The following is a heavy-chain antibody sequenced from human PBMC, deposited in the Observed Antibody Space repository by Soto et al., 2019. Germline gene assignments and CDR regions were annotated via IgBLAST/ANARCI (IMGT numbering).Heavy chain of an antibody. CDR2: IYYSGST. CDR3: ARSRYSGYDSVDY. D-gene: IGHD5-12*01. Sequence: SETLSLTCTVSGGSIRSYYWGWIRQPPGKGLEWIGFIYYSGSTNYNPSLKSRVTISVDTSKNQFSLKLSSVTAADTAVYYCARSRYSGYDSVDYWGQGTLVTVSS. CDR1: GGSIRSYY. J-gene: IGHJ4*02. V-gene: IGHV4-59*01.